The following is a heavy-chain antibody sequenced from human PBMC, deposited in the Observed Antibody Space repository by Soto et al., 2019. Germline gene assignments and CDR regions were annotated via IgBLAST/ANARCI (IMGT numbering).Heavy chain of an antibody. D-gene: IGHD3-3*01. Sequence: QVQLVQSGAEVKKPGSSVKVSCKASGGTFSSYAISWVRQAPGQGLEWMGGSIPIFGTANYAQKFQGRVTITADESTSTAYMELSSLRSEDTAVYYCASSRIVDYDFWSGYYGMDVWGQGTTVTVSS. CDR1: GGTFSSYA. V-gene: IGHV1-69*01. CDR2: SIPIFGTA. CDR3: ASSRIVDYDFWSGYYGMDV. J-gene: IGHJ6*02.